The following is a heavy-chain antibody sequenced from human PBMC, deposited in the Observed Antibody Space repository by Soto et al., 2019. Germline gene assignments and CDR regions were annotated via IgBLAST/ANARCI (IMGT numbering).Heavy chain of an antibody. CDR3: AKDSSGWYYNWFDP. CDR1: GFTFSSCA. D-gene: IGHD6-19*01. J-gene: IGHJ5*02. V-gene: IGHV3-23*01. Sequence: LRLSCAASGFTFSSCAMSWVRQAPGKGLEWVSAISGSGGSTYYADSVKGRFTISRDNSKNTLYLQMNSLRAEDTAVYYCAKDSSGWYYNWFDPWGQGTLVTVSS. CDR2: ISGSGGST.